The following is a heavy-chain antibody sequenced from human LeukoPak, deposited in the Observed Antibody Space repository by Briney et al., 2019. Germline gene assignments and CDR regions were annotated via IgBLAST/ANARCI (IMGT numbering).Heavy chain of an antibody. CDR3: ARGDYARGSYYEVVAAFDY. V-gene: IGHV4-59*01. CDR2: IYYSGST. J-gene: IGHJ4*02. Sequence: PSETLSLTCTVSGGSHSSYYWSWIRQPPGKGLEWIGYIYYSGSTNYNPSLKSRVTISVDTSKNQFSLKLSSVTAADTAVYYCARGDYARGSYYEVVAAFDYWGQGTLVTVSS. CDR1: GGSHSSYY. D-gene: IGHD1-26*01.